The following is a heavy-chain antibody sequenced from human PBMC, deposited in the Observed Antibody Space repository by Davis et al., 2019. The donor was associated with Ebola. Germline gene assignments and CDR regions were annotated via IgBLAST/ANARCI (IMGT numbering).Heavy chain of an antibody. J-gene: IGHJ5*02. CDR2: ISGSGGST. CDR1: GFTFSSYW. V-gene: IGHV3-23*01. Sequence: GGSLRLSCPASGFTFSSYWMCWVRQAPGKGLEWVSAISGSGGSTYCADSVKGRFTISRDNSKNTLYLQMNSLRAEDTAVYYCAKEVVFGVVISPYNWFDPWGQGTLVTVSS. CDR3: AKEVVFGVVISPYNWFDP. D-gene: IGHD3-3*01.